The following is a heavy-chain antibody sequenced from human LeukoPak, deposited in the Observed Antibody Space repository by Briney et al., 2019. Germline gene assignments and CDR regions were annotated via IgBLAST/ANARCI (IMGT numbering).Heavy chain of an antibody. CDR3: ARTSTDCLDC. CDR2: IKQDGSEK. D-gene: IGHD2-21*02. V-gene: IGHV3-7*01. CDR1: GFTFSSYW. Sequence: GGSLRLSCAASGFTFSSYWMSWVRQAPGKGLEWVANIKQDGSEKYYVDSVKGRFTISRDNAKNSLFLQMNNVRVEDTAVYYCARTSTDCLDCWGQGTQVTVSS. J-gene: IGHJ4*02.